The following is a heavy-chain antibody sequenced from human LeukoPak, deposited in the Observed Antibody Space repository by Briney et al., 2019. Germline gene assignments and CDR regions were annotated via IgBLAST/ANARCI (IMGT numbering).Heavy chain of an antibody. CDR2: ISYDGSNK. Sequence: PGGSLRLSCAASGFTFSSYAMHWVRQAPGKGLEWVAVISYDGSNKYYADSVKGRFTISRDNSKNTLYLQMNSLRAEDTAVYYCASRADSGSYYSYWGQGTLVTVSS. CDR1: GFTFSSYA. V-gene: IGHV3-30-3*01. D-gene: IGHD1-26*01. CDR3: ASRADSGSYYSY. J-gene: IGHJ4*02.